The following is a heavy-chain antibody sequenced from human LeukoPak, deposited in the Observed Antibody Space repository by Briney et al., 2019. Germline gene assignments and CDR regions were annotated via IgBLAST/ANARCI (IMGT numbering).Heavy chain of an antibody. CDR3: ARTNYPGYCSGGSCPLDY. V-gene: IGHV4-38-2*02. Sequence: SETLSLTCTVSGYSISSGYYWGWIRQPPGKGLEWIGSIYHSGSTYYNPSLKSRVTISVDTSKNQFSLKLSSVTAADTAVYYCARTNYPGYCSGGSCPLDYWGQGTLVTVSS. CDR1: GYSISSGYY. J-gene: IGHJ4*02. D-gene: IGHD2-15*01. CDR2: IYHSGST.